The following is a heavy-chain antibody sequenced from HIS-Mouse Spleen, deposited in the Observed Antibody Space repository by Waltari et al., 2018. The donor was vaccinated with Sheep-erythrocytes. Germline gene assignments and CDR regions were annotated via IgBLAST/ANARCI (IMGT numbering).Heavy chain of an antibody. CDR1: GGSISSSSYY. D-gene: IGHD3-10*01. CDR2: IDYSGST. Sequence: QLQLQESGPGLVKPSETLSLTCTVSGGSISSSSYYWAWIRQPPGKRLEWIGSIDYSGSTCSNPSLKSRVTISVDTSKNQFSLKLSSVTAADTAVYYCAREVYRRFGELYGYFDYWGQGTLVTVSS. J-gene: IGHJ4*02. CDR3: AREVYRRFGELYGYFDY. V-gene: IGHV4-39*07.